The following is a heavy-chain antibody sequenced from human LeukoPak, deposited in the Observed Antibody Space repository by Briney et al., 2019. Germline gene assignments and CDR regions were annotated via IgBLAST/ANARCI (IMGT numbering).Heavy chain of an antibody. V-gene: IGHV1-69*02. CDR3: ASSSEGSSGYYYVLDY. Sequence: SVKVSCTASGGTFISYTISWVRQAPGQGLEWMGRIIPILGIANYAQKFQGRVTITADKSTSKAYMELSRLRSEDTAVYYCASSSEGSSGYYYVLDYWGQGTLVTVSS. CDR1: GGTFISYT. J-gene: IGHJ4*02. CDR2: IIPILGIA. D-gene: IGHD3-22*01.